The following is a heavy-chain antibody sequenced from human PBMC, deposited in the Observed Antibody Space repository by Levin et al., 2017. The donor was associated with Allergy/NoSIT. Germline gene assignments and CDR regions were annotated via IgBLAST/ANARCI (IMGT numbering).Heavy chain of an antibody. Sequence: GVSLKISCKVSGYTLTKLSMHWVRQAPGKGLEWVGSFDREDGESLNTEKFQGRVTMTEDTSTDTAYMELSSLRSEDTAVYYCATEGIAVAGTGVDWWGQGTLVTVSS. J-gene: IGHJ4*02. CDR2: FDREDGES. V-gene: IGHV1-24*01. D-gene: IGHD6-19*01. CDR3: ATEGIAVAGTGVDW. CDR1: GYTLTKLS.